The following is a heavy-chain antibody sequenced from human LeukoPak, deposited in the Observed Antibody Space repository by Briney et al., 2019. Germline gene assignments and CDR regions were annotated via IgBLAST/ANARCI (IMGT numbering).Heavy chain of an antibody. CDR2: VYATGST. CDR1: GGSISGSLYY. Sequence: PSEALSVTCTVSGGSISGSLYYWNWIRHPAGRGLGWFGRVYATGSTTYNPSLKARVTIPVDTSNDQFSLNFDFVTAADTAVYYCARARQYCPDSSCYECFDLWGQGTLVTVSS. J-gene: IGHJ4*02. V-gene: IGHV4-61*02. CDR3: ARARQYCPDSSCYECFDL. D-gene: IGHD2-2*01.